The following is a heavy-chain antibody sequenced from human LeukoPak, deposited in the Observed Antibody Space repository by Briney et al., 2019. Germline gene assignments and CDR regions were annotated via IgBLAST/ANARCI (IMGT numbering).Heavy chain of an antibody. CDR2: IRHDESSI. CDR3: ARQRETAVAGTGFDH. D-gene: IGHD6-19*01. CDR1: GFTFFNYG. Sequence: GGSLRFSCATSGFTFFNYGMTWVRQAPGKGLEWVAFIRHDESSIFYADSIKGRFTISRENVKNSLYLQMNSLRAGDTAVYYCARQRETAVAGTGFDHWGQGTLVAVSS. V-gene: IGHV3-30*02. J-gene: IGHJ4*02.